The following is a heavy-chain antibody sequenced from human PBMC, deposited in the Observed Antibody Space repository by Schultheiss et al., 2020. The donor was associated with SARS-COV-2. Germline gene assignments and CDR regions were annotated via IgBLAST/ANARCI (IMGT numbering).Heavy chain of an antibody. CDR3: ARGRDCSGGSCQGDP. Sequence: SETLSLTCTVSGGSISSSSYYWGWIRQPPGKGLEWIGYIYYSGSTNYNPSLKSRVTISVDTSKNQFSLKLSSVTAADTAVYYCARGRDCSGGSCQGDPWGQGTLVTVSS. D-gene: IGHD2-15*01. CDR2: IYYSGST. V-gene: IGHV4-61*05. J-gene: IGHJ5*02. CDR1: GGSISSSSYY.